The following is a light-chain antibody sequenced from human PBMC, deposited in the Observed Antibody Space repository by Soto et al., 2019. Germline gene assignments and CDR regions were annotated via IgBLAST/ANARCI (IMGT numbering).Light chain of an antibody. Sequence: QSALSQPASVSGSPGQSVTLSCTGTSSDIGSYNLVSWYHHRPGQAPKLVIYEVTRRPSVDSNRFSGSKSGNTASLTIAGLQPDDEGDYYCCSYAGGRTFVVFGGGTKLTVL. J-gene: IGLJ3*02. V-gene: IGLV2-23*02. CDR3: CSYAGGRTFVV. CDR2: EVT. CDR1: SSDIGSYNL.